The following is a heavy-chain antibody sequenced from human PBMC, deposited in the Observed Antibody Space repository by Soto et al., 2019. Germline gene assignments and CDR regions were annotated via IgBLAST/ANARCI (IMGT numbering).Heavy chain of an antibody. CDR1: GYSFTSYW. V-gene: IGHV5-51*01. CDR3: ARSHYDILTGYKENFYFDY. CDR2: IYPGDFDT. Sequence: GESLKISCKGSGYSFTSYWIGWVRQMPGKGLEWMGIIYPGDFDTRYSPSFQGQVTISADKSISTAYLQWSSLKASDTAMYYCARSHYDILTGYKENFYFDYWGQGTLVTVSS. J-gene: IGHJ4*02. D-gene: IGHD3-9*01.